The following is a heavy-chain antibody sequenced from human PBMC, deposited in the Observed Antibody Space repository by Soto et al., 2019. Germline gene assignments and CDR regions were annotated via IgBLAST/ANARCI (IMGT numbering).Heavy chain of an antibody. Sequence: QVQLQESGPGLVKPSGTLSLTCAVSGGSISSSNWWSWVRQPPGKGLEWIGEIYHSGSTNYNPSLKIRVTISVDKSKNQFSLKRSAVTAADTAVYYCATGNYGSGRGWFDPWGQGTLVTVSS. CDR1: GGSISSSNW. V-gene: IGHV4-4*02. D-gene: IGHD3-10*01. CDR2: IYHSGST. J-gene: IGHJ5*02. CDR3: ATGNYGSGRGWFDP.